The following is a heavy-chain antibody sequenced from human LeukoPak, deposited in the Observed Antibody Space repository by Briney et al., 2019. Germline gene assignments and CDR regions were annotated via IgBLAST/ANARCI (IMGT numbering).Heavy chain of an antibody. CDR3: ARHSRTDYGGGPDDY. Sequence: SETLSLTCTVSGGSISSSSYYWGWIRQPPGKGLEWIGSIYYSGSTYYNPSLESRVTISVDTSKNQFSLKLSSMTAADTAVYYCARHSRTDYGGGPDDYWGQGTLVTVSS. D-gene: IGHD4-23*01. V-gene: IGHV4-39*01. J-gene: IGHJ4*02. CDR2: IYYSGST. CDR1: GGSISSSSYY.